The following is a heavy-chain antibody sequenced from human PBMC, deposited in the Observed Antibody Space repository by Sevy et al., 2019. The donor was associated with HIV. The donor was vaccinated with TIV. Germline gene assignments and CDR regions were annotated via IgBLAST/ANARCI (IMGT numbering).Heavy chain of an antibody. J-gene: IGHJ4*02. CDR2: ISYDGGTK. V-gene: IGHV3-30*04. Sequence: GGSLRLSCAASGFTFSTYAMHWVRQAPGKGLEWVAVISYDGGTKYYADSVKGRLTISRDNSKNTLYVQMNSLRAEDTAVYYCARDDGYSINWYPGYWGQGTLVTVSS. D-gene: IGHD6-13*01. CDR1: GFTFSTYA. CDR3: ARDDGYSINWYPGY.